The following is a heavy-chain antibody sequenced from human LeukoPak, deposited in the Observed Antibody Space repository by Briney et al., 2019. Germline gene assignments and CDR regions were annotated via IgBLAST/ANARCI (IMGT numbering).Heavy chain of an antibody. Sequence: RGSSVKVSCKASGGTFSSYAISWVRQAPGQGLEWMGRIIPILGIANYAQKFQGRVTITADKSTSTAYMELSSLRVEDTAVYYCAKGWDSSGSPPFDYWGQGTLVTVSS. CDR3: AKGWDSSGSPPFDY. CDR1: GGTFSSYA. D-gene: IGHD3-10*01. CDR2: IIPILGIA. V-gene: IGHV1-69*04. J-gene: IGHJ4*02.